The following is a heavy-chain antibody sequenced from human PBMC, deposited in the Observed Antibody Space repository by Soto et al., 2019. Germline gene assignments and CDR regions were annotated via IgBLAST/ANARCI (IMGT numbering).Heavy chain of an antibody. J-gene: IGHJ4*02. V-gene: IGHV4-59*08. D-gene: IGHD3-10*01. CDR1: GGSISTYY. CDR3: ARHTDLGSSTGYN. CDR2: IYHSGAT. Sequence: QVQLQESGPGLVKPSETLSLTCTVSGGSISTYYWSWDRQPPGKGLEWIGYIYHSGATNYNPSLESRITMSVDTAKNQFSLTLSSVAAADTAVYYCARHTDLGSSTGYNWGQGILVTVSS.